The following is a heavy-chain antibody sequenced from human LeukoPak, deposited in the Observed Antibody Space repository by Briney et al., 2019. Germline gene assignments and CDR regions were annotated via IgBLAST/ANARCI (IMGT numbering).Heavy chain of an antibody. J-gene: IGHJ6*02. Sequence: GASVKVSCEASGGTFSSYAISWVRQAPGQGLEWMGRIIPILGIANYAQKFQGRVTITADKSTSTAYMELSSLRSEDTAVYYCARSWASIVVVPAAMDYYYGMDVWGQGTTVTVSS. CDR1: GGTFSSYA. V-gene: IGHV1-69*04. CDR3: ARSWASIVVVPAAMDYYYGMDV. CDR2: IIPILGIA. D-gene: IGHD2-2*01.